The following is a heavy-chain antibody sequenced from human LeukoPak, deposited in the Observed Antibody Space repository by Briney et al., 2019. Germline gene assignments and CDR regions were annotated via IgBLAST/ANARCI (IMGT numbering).Heavy chain of an antibody. CDR3: AHGTMYQLDY. V-gene: IGHV3-23*01. CDR2: ILGGAGST. Sequence: HSGGSLRLSCSASGFSFSSDGMSWVRKAPGKGLEWVSGILGGAGSTYYADSVKGRFTISRDNSKNTLYLQMNSLRAEDTAVYYCAHGTMYQLDYWGQGTLVTVSS. D-gene: IGHD2-2*01. CDR1: GFSFSSDG. J-gene: IGHJ4*02.